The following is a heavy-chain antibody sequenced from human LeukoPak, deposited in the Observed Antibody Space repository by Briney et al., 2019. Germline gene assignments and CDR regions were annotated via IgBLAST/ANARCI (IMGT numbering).Heavy chain of an antibody. Sequence: PGGSLRLSCAASGFTFSSYAMSWVRQAPGRGLEWVSAISGSGGSTYYADSVKGRFTISRDNSKNTLYLQMNSLGAEDTAVYYCAKDHLVPAAPFDYWGQGTLVTVSS. J-gene: IGHJ4*02. CDR3: AKDHLVPAAPFDY. CDR2: ISGSGGST. V-gene: IGHV3-23*01. CDR1: GFTFSSYA. D-gene: IGHD2-2*01.